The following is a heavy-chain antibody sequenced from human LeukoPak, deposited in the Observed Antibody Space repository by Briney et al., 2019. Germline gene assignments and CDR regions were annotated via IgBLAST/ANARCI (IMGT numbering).Heavy chain of an antibody. J-gene: IGHJ3*02. CDR1: GFTFSSYA. D-gene: IGHD7-27*01. CDR3: AKDRAPANWGLSAPKDAFDI. Sequence: PGGSLRLSCAASGFTFSSYAMSWVRQAPGKGLEWVSAISGSGGSTYYADSVKGRFTISRDNSKNTLYLQMNSLRAEDTAVYYCAKDRAPANWGLSAPKDAFDIWGQGTMVTVSS. CDR2: ISGSGGST. V-gene: IGHV3-23*01.